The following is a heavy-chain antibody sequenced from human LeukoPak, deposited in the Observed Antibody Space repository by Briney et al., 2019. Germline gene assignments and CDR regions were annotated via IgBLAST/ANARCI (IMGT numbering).Heavy chain of an antibody. V-gene: IGHV3-23*01. J-gene: IGHJ3*02. D-gene: IGHD6-19*01. CDR3: AKDQRDNSAWYSRDGFDM. CDR2: IGKSGDRT. CDR1: GFTFSSYA. Sequence: HTGGSLRLSCAASGFTFSSYAMSWVRQAPGKGLEWGSAIGKSGDRTFYADSVKGRFTISRDNSQDTLYGQINSLRAEDNAVYYCAKDQRDNSAWYSRDGFDMWGQRTMVTVPS.